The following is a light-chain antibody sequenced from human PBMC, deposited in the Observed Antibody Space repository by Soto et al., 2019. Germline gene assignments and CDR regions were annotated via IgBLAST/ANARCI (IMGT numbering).Light chain of an antibody. V-gene: IGLV3-1*01. CDR2: QDS. CDR1: KLGDKY. Sequence: SYELTQPPSVSVSPGQTASITCSGDKLGDKYACWYRQKPGQSPVLGIYQDSKRPSGIPERFSGSNSGNTATLTISGTQAMDEADYYCQAWDSSSVVFGGGTKVTVL. J-gene: IGLJ2*01. CDR3: QAWDSSSVV.